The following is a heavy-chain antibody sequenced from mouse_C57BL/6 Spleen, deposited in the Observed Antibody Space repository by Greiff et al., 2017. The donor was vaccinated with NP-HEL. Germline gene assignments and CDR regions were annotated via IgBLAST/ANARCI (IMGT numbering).Heavy chain of an antibody. D-gene: IGHD1-1*01. J-gene: IGHJ2*01. Sequence: QVQLKESGAELARPGASVKLSCKASGYTFTSYGISWVKQRTGQGLEWIGEIYPRSGNTYYNEKFKGKATLTADKSSSTAYMELRSLTSEDSAVYFCARSPLYYGSSPYYFDYWGQGTTLTVSS. CDR2: IYPRSGNT. V-gene: IGHV1-81*01. CDR1: GYTFTSYG. CDR3: ARSPLYYGSSPYYFDY.